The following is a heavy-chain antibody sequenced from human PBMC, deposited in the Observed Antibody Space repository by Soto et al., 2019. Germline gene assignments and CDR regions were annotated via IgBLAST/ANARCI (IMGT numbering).Heavy chain of an antibody. Sequence: SVTLSLTCTVSGGSVSSGTYYWSWIRRPPGKGLEWIGYIHYSGTTKYNPSLKSRVTISVDRSKDQFSLELNSVTAADTAVYYCARDSPATMDLFDPWGQGTLVTVSS. CDR2: IHYSGTT. CDR1: GGSVSSGTYY. V-gene: IGHV4-61*01. CDR3: ARDSPATMDLFDP. J-gene: IGHJ5*02. D-gene: IGHD2-2*01.